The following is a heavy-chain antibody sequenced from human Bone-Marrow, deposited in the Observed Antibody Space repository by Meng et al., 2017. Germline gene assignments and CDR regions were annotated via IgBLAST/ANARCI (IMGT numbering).Heavy chain of an antibody. J-gene: IGHJ2*01. D-gene: IGHD3-10*01. V-gene: IGHV1-69*01. Sequence: QVQLVQAGAEVKKPGASVKVSCKASGYTFPDYWLHWVRRAPGQGLEWMGGIIPIFGTANYAQKFQGRVTITADESTSTAYMELSSLRSEDTAVYYCARGVKGFGELLGWYFDLWGRGTLVTVSS. CDR1: GYTFPDYW. CDR2: IIPIFGTA. CDR3: ARGVKGFGELLGWYFDL.